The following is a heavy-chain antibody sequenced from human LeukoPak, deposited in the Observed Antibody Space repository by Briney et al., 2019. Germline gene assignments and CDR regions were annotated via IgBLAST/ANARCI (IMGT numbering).Heavy chain of an antibody. CDR3: TRDRGYSGYDFDY. V-gene: IGHV1-2*02. Sequence: WASVKVSCKASGYTFTGYYIHWMRQAPGQGPEWMGYINPNNGATNYAQNFQGRVTMTRDTSISTVYMELSRLTSDDTAVYYCTRDRGYSGYDFDYWGQGTLVTVSS. CDR2: INPNNGAT. CDR1: GYTFTGYY. J-gene: IGHJ4*02. D-gene: IGHD5-12*01.